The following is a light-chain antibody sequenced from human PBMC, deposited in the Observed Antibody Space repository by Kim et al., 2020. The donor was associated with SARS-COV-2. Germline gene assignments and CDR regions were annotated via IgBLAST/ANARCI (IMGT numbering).Light chain of an antibody. CDR3: ASWDDSLNGWV. CDR1: SSNIGRNA. Sequence: QRVTISCSGSSSNIGRNAVNWYQHVPGTAPTLLIYNRDNQRPSGVPDRFSASKSGTSASLAISGLQSEDESDYYCASWDDSLNGWVFGGGTQLTVL. CDR2: NRDN. J-gene: IGLJ3*02. V-gene: IGLV1-44*01.